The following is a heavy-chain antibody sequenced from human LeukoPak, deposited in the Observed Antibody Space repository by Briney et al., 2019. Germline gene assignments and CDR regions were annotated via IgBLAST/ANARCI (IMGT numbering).Heavy chain of an antibody. CDR3: AKDSAAAGSRGLWHYYYYYMDV. CDR1: GFTFSSYG. CDR2: ISGSGGST. Sequence: PGGSLRLSCAASGFTFSSYGMSWVRQAPGKGLEWVSAISGSGGSTYYADSVKGRFTISRDNSKNTLYLQMNSLGAEDTAVYYCAKDSAAAGSRGLWHYYYYYMDVWGKGTTVTISS. D-gene: IGHD6-13*01. V-gene: IGHV3-23*01. J-gene: IGHJ6*03.